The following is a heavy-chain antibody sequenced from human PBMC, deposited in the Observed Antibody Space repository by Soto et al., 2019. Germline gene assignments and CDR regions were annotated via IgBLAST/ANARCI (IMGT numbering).Heavy chain of an antibody. D-gene: IGHD3-22*01. Sequence: QVQLVQSGAEVKKPGSSVKVSCKASGGTFNSYGISCVRQAPGQGLQWMGGIIPNFGTTSYAQEFQGRVTVSADESMSTVDMELSSLRSEDTAVYYCARSTRDETSGYFLYWGQGTLVTVAS. CDR3: ARSTRDETSGYFLY. V-gene: IGHV1-69*01. CDR2: IIPNFGTT. CDR1: GGTFNSYG. J-gene: IGHJ4*02.